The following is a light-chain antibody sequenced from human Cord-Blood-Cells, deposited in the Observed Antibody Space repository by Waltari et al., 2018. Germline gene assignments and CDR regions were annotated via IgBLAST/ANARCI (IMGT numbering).Light chain of an antibody. V-gene: IGKV1-39*01. Sequence: DIQMTQSPSSLSASVGERVTHTCRASQSISSYLNWYQQKPGKAPKLLSYAASSLQSGVPSRFSGSGSGTDFTLTISSLQPEDFATYYCQQSYSTPPITFGQGTRLEIK. CDR3: QQSYSTPPIT. CDR2: AAS. J-gene: IGKJ5*01. CDR1: QSISSY.